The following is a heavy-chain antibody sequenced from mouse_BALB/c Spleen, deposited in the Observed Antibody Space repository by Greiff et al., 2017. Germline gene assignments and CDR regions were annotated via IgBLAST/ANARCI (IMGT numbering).Heavy chain of an antibody. V-gene: IGHV3-2*02. CDR1: GYSITSDYA. J-gene: IGHJ4*01. Sequence: EVQLVESGPGLVKPSQSLSLTCTVTGYSITSDYAWNWIRQFPGNKLEWMGYISYSGSTSYNPSLKSRISITRDTSKNQFFLQLNSVTTEDTATYYCARSRLRYYAMDYWGQGTSVTVSS. D-gene: IGHD2-4*01. CDR2: ISYSGST. CDR3: ARSRLRYYAMDY.